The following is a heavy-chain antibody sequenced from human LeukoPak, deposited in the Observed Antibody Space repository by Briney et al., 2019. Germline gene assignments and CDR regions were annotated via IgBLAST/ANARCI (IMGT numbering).Heavy chain of an antibody. CDR3: VRGAGGMDY. V-gene: IGHV3-7*05. Sequence: PGESLTLSCAVSGCTFSSSWMSWVRQAPGKGLEWVANINQDGSEQYYLHSVKGRFTISRDNAKSSLYLQMNRLRDEDTAVYYCVRGAGGMDYWGQGALVTVSS. J-gene: IGHJ4*02. CDR2: INQDGSEQ. D-gene: IGHD3-16*01. CDR1: GCTFSSSW.